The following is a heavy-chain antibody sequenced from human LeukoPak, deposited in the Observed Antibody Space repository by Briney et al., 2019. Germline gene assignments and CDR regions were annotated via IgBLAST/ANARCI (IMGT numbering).Heavy chain of an antibody. CDR3: ARLSGGFNY. V-gene: IGHV5-51*01. CDR2: IYPADSDT. D-gene: IGHD2-8*02. J-gene: IGHJ4*02. CDR1: GHSLTRNW. Sequence: GESLKISCKGSGHSLTRNWIGWVRQMPGKGLEWMGIIYPADSDTRYSPSSQGQVTISADKSITTAYLQWSSLKASDTAMYYCARLSGGFNYWGQGTLVTVSS.